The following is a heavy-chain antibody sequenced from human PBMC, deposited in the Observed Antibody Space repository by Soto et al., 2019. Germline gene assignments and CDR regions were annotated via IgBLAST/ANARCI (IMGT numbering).Heavy chain of an antibody. D-gene: IGHD3-10*01. CDR1: GGTFSSHA. CDR3: ARGNKGPGHYGPGSQGWYGP. V-gene: IGHV1-69*06. Sequence: QVQLVQSGAEVKKPGSSVKVSCKVSGGTFSSHAINWLRQAPGQGFEWMGVIIPITETPNNAEKFQGRFTITADKSTTTVYMELSSLTFDDTAVYFCARGNKGPGHYGPGSQGWYGPWGQGTLVTVSS. J-gene: IGHJ5*02. CDR2: IIPITETP.